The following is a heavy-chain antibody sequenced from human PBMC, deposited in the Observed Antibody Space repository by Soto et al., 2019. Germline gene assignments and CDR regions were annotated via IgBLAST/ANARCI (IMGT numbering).Heavy chain of an antibody. D-gene: IGHD4-17*01. CDR2: ITPGGGST. CDR1: GFTFSNYG. J-gene: IGHJ4*02. V-gene: IGHV3-23*01. Sequence: VQLLESGGGLAQPGGSLRLSCAASGFTFSNYGMTWVRQAPGKGLEWVSAITPGGGSTYYADSVKGRFTISRDHSKSTLFLQMYSLRAEDTAVYYSAKALTTGTRPRYFGCWGRGALVAVSS. CDR3: AKALTTGTRPRYFGC.